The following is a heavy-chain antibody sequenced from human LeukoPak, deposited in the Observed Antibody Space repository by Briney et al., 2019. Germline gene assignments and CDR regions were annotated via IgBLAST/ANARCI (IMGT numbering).Heavy chain of an antibody. CDR1: GFAFSDYY. V-gene: IGHV3-11*03. CDR3: STARGVPPYY. CDR2: ISSSSSYT. J-gene: IGHJ4*02. D-gene: IGHD3-10*01. Sequence: GGSLRLSCAASGFAFSDYYMSWIRQAPGKGLEWVSYISSSSSYTNYADSVKGRFTISRDNAKNSLYLQMNSLRAEDTAVYYCSTARGVPPYYWGQGTLVTVSS.